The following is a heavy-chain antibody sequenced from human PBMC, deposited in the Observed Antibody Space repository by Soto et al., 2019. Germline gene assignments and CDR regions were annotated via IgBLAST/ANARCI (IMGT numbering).Heavy chain of an antibody. CDR1: GFTFSSYA. Sequence: EVQLLESGGGLVQPGGSLRLSCAVSGFTFSSYAMSWVRQAPGKGLEWVSGISGSGVGTFYADSVKGRFTISRDNSKNTRYLQMNSLRAEDTAVYYCATGSKMPLRLGELSLYDDYWGQGTLVTVSS. CDR3: ATGSKMPLRLGELSLYDDY. J-gene: IGHJ4*02. D-gene: IGHD3-16*02. V-gene: IGHV3-23*01. CDR2: ISGSGVGT.